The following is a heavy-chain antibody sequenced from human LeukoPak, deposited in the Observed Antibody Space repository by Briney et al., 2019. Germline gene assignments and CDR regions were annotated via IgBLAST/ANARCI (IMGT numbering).Heavy chain of an antibody. J-gene: IGHJ6*02. Sequence: ASVKVSCKASGGTFSSYAISWVRQAPGQGLEWMGRIIPILGIANYAQKFQGRVTITADKSTSTAYMELSSLRSEDTAVYYRASGFGYCSSTSCSLESYYYYYGMDVWGQGTTVTVSS. V-gene: IGHV1-69*04. CDR1: GGTFSSYA. D-gene: IGHD2-2*03. CDR3: ASGFGYCSSTSCSLESYYYYYGMDV. CDR2: IIPILGIA.